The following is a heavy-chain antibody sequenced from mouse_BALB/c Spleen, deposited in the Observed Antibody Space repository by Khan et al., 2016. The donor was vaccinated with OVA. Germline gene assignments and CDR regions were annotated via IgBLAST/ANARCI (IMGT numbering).Heavy chain of an antibody. V-gene: IGHV1-26*01. CDR2: INPNNGDT. CDR1: GYTFTDYY. Sequence: VQLKQSGPELVKPGASVKMSCKASGYTFTDYYMKWLKQSHGKSLEWIGDINPNNGDTFSYQKFKDKATLTVDKSSSTAYMQLNSLTSEDSAIYYCARGLCDVWGAGTTVTVSS. J-gene: IGHJ1*01. CDR3: ARGLCDV.